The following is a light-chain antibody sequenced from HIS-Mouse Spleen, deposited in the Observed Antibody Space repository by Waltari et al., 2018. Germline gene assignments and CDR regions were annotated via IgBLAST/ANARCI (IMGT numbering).Light chain of an antibody. V-gene: IGLV3-21*02. CDR1: KLGRKS. J-gene: IGLJ1*01. CDR2: DDS. Sequence: SHVLTQPPSVSVAPGQTARIPCGGNKLGRKSVHWYQQKPGQAPVLAVYDDSDRPSGIPERFSGSNSGNTATLTISRVEAGDEADYYCQVWDSSSDHYVFGTGTKVTVL. CDR3: QVWDSSSDHYV.